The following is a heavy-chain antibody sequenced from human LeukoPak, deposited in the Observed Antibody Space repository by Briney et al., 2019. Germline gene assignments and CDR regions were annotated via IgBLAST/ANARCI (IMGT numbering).Heavy chain of an antibody. D-gene: IGHD3-3*01. CDR1: GGSISSGSYY. J-gene: IGHJ4*02. Sequence: SETLSLTCTVSGGSISSGSYYWSWIRQPPGKGLEWIGYIYYSGSTNYNPSLKSRVTISADTSKNQLSLKLSSVTAADTAVYYCARVYRHEGYYDFWSGYPGWDYFDYWGQGTLVTVSS. V-gene: IGHV4-61*01. CDR3: ARVYRHEGYYDFWSGYPGWDYFDY. CDR2: IYYSGST.